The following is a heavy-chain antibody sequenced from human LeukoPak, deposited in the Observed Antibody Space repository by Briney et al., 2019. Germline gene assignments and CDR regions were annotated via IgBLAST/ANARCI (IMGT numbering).Heavy chain of an antibody. D-gene: IGHD2-2*01. Sequence: SETLSLTCAVYVGSFSGYYWSWIRQPPGKGLEWIGEINHSGSSNYNPSLKSRVTISADTSKNQFSLKLSSVTAADTAVYFCVRTRIRYQLPTAFDYWGQGTLVTVSS. CDR3: VRTRIRYQLPTAFDY. CDR2: INHSGSS. J-gene: IGHJ4*02. V-gene: IGHV4-34*01. CDR1: VGSFSGYY.